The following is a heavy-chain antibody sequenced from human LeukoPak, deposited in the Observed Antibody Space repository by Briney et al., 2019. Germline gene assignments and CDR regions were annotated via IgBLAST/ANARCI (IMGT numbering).Heavy chain of an antibody. J-gene: IGHJ4*02. CDR3: ARVPDEYSSSWHFDY. D-gene: IGHD6-13*01. V-gene: IGHV1-3*01. CDR2: INAGNGNT. CDR1: GYTFTSYA. Sequence: ASVKVSCKASGYTFTSYAMHWVRQAPGQRLEWMGWINAGNGNTKYSQKFQGRVTITRDTSASTAYVELSSLRSEDTAVYYCARVPDEYSSSWHFDYWGQGTLVTVSS.